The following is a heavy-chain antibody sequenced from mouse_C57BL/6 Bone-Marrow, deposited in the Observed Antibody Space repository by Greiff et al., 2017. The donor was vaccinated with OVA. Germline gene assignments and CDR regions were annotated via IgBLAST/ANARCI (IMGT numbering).Heavy chain of an antibody. CDR1: GYSITSGYD. J-gene: IGHJ2*01. CDR2: ISYSGST. Sequence: DVQLQESGPGMVKPSQSLSLTCTVTGYSITSGYDWHWIRHFPGNKLEWMGYISYSGSTNYNPSLKSRISITHDTSKNHFFLNLNSVTTEDTATYYCARGEGTYFDYWGQGTTLTVSS. V-gene: IGHV3-1*01. D-gene: IGHD3-3*01. CDR3: ARGEGTYFDY.